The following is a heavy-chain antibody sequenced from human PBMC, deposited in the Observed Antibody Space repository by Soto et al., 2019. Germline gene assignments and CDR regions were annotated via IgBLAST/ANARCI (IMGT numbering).Heavy chain of an antibody. Sequence: GGSLRLSCAASGFTFGSYAMSWVRQAPGKGLEWVSAISGSGGSTYYADSVKGRFTISRDNSKDTVDLQMNSLRVEDTAVYYCARVASDYINSVDNWGQGILVTVSS. D-gene: IGHD4-4*01. CDR2: ISGSGGST. V-gene: IGHV3-23*01. CDR3: ARVASDYINSVDN. J-gene: IGHJ4*02. CDR1: GFTFGSYA.